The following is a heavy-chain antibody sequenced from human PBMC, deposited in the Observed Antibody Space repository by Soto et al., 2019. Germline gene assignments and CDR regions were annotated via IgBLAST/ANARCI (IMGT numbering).Heavy chain of an antibody. CDR2: VNPSVNST. D-gene: IGHD1-1*01. V-gene: IGHV1-46*01. CDR3: ARGPPRGAYTTHCDH. Sequence: ASVEVSCTSSGYAFAAYSIHWIRHATGQGLQWMGRVNPSVNSTTYAEKFQGRVTVTWDTSTSTVFLEMISLRSEDSALYYCARGPPRGAYTTHCDHCGQGSLVSGSS. CDR1: GYAFAAYS. J-gene: IGHJ5*02.